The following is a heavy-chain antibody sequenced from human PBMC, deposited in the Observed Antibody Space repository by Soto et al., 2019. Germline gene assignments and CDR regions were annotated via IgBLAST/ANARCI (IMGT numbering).Heavy chain of an antibody. V-gene: IGHV5-51*01. CDR3: ARPTNRGKYCHGMDV. J-gene: IGHJ6*02. CDR2: IYPGDSDT. CDR1: GYSFTSYW. Sequence: GESLKISCKGSGYSFTSYWIGWVRQMPGKGLECMGIIYPGDSDTRYSPSFQGQVTISADKSISTAYLQWSSLKASDTAMYYCARPTNRGKYCHGMDVWGQGTTVTVSS. D-gene: IGHD2-8*01.